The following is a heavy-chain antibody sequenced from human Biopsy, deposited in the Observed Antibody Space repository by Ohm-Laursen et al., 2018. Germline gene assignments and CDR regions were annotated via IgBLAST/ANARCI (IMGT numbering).Heavy chain of an antibody. Sequence: GTLSLTCAVYGGSFTGYYWSWIRQPPGKGLEWIGYIYYSGSTNYNPSLKSRVTISVDTSRNQFSLKLYSVTAADTAVYYCARGRRTSGWPYFDNWGQGALVIVSP. CDR3: ARGRRTSGWPYFDN. V-gene: IGHV4-59*01. J-gene: IGHJ4*02. CDR1: GGSFTGYY. CDR2: IYYSGST. D-gene: IGHD6-19*01.